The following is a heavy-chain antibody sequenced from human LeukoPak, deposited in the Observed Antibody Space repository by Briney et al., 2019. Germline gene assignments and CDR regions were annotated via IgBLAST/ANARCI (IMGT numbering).Heavy chain of an antibody. Sequence: GRSLRLSCAASGFTFDDYAMHWVRQAPGKGLEWVTVISYDGSNKYYADSVKGRFTISRDNSKNTLYLQMNSLRAEDTALYFCARVDGGSSSWYFSYYYMDVWGKGTTVTVSS. D-gene: IGHD6-13*01. CDR3: ARVDGGSSSWYFSYYYMDV. J-gene: IGHJ6*03. CDR2: ISYDGSNK. V-gene: IGHV3-30*03. CDR1: GFTFDDYA.